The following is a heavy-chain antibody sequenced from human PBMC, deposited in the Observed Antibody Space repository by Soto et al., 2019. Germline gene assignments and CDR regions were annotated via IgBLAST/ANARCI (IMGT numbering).Heavy chain of an antibody. Sequence: PSETLSLTYTVSGGTISSSSYYWGWIRQPPGKGLEWIGSIYHSGSTYYNPSLKSRVTISVDTSKNQFSLKLSSVTAADTAVYYCARQTAGSLFDYWGQGTLVTVSS. CDR2: IYHSGST. D-gene: IGHD3-10*01. J-gene: IGHJ4*02. CDR1: GGTISSSSYY. CDR3: ARQTAGSLFDY. V-gene: IGHV4-39*01.